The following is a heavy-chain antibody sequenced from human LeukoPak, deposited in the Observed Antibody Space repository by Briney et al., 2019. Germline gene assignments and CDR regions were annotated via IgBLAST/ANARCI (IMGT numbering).Heavy chain of an antibody. CDR1: GGSFSGYY. D-gene: IGHD3-3*01. CDR3: ARGRGSTRGYAFWSGYRPYYYMDV. J-gene: IGHJ6*03. Sequence: PSETLSLTCAVYGGSFSGYYWSWIRQPPGKGLEWIGEINQSGSTNYNPSLKSRVTISVDKSKNQFSLKLSSVTAADTAVYYCARGRGSTRGYAFWSGYRPYYYMDVWGKGTTVTVSS. V-gene: IGHV4-34*01. CDR2: INQSGST.